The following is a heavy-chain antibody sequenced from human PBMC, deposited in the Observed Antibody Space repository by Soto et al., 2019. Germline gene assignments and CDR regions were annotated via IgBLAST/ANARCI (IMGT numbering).Heavy chain of an antibody. CDR2: IYYSGST. CDR3: ARRARTYYYDSSGYYFDY. D-gene: IGHD3-22*01. J-gene: IGHJ4*02. CDR1: GGSISSGGYY. V-gene: IGHV4-31*03. Sequence: SETLSLTCTVSGGSISSGGYYWSWIRQHPGKGLEWIGYIYYSGSTYYNPSLKSRVTISVDTSKNQFSLKLSSVTAADTAVYYCARRARTYYYDSSGYYFDYWGQGALVTVSS.